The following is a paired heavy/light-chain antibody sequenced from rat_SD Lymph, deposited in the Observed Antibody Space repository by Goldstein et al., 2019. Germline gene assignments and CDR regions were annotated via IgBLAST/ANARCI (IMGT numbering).Heavy chain of an antibody. V-gene: IGHV5-20*01. CDR3: TTVWYYDGTYYWDWFAY. CDR1: GFTFSDYY. CDR2: ISYDGGST. J-gene: IGHJ3*01. Sequence: EVQLVESGGGLVQPGRSLKLSCAASGFTFSDYYMAWVRQAPTKGLEWVASISYDGGSTYYRDSVKGRFTISRDNAKSSLYLQMDSLRSEDTATYYCTTVWYYDGTYYWDWFAYWGQGTLVTVSS. D-gene: IGHD1-12*02.
Light chain of an antibody. CDR1: EDIYSG. J-gene: IGKJ5*01. Sequence: DIQMTQSPASLSASLGETVTIQCQASEDIYSGLAWYQQKPGKSPQLLIYGASSLQDGVPSRFSGSGSGTQYSLKISSMQTEDEGVYFCQQGLKYPLTFGSGTKLEIK. CDR3: QQGLKYPLT. CDR2: GAS. V-gene: IGKV12S26*01.